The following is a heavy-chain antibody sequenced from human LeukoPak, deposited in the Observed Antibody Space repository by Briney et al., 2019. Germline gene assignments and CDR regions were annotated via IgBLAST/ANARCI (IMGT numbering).Heavy chain of an antibody. CDR3: ARDLYSGYGGVEFDY. CDR1: GDSVSSASAG. CDR2: IYYRSQWYS. D-gene: IGHD5-12*01. J-gene: IGHJ4*02. Sequence: SQTLSLTCHISGDSVSSASAGWNWIRQSPSRGLEWLGRIYYRSQWYSDDAISVKSRITIIPDTAKNQFSLHLNSVTPEDTAVYYCARDLYSGYGGVEFDYWGQGTLVTVSS. V-gene: IGHV6-1*01.